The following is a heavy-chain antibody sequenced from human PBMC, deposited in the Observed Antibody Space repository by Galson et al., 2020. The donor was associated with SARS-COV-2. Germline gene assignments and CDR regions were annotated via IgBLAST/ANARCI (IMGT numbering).Heavy chain of an antibody. Sequence: GGSLRLSCAASGFTFSSYGMHWVRQAPGKGLEWVAVIWYDGSNKYYADSVKGRFTISRDNSKNTLYLQMNSLRAEDTAVYYCARDGRVYAVSYYPFYGIDVWGQGTTVTVSS. CDR3: ARDGRVYAVSYYPFYGIDV. J-gene: IGHJ6*02. D-gene: IGHD2-8*01. CDR2: IWYDGSNK. CDR1: GFTFSSYG. V-gene: IGHV3-33*01.